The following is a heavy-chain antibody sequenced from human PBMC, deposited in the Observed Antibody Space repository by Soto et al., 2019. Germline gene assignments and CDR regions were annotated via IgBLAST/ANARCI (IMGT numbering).Heavy chain of an antibody. CDR3: ARGAAREHYYNYYGMDV. Sequence: SETLSLTCTVSGGSVISGDYYWSWIRLPPGKGLEWIGCMYYSGSTSYSPSLKSRVTISVDRSKNQFSLKVNSVTAADTAAYYCARGAAREHYYNYYGMDVWGQGTTVTVSS. V-gene: IGHV4-30-4*01. J-gene: IGHJ6*02. CDR1: GGSVISGDYY. CDR2: MYYSGST. D-gene: IGHD6-6*01.